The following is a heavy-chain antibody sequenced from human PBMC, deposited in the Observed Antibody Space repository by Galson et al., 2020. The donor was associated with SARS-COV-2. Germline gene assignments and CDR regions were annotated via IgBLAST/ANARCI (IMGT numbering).Heavy chain of an antibody. CDR1: GFSLSTSGVG. J-gene: IGHJ4*02. V-gene: IGHV2-5*02. Sequence: SGPTLVKPTQTLTLTCTFSGFSLSTSGVGVGWIRQPPGKALEWLALIYWDDDKRYSLSLKSRLTITKDTSKNQVVLTMTNMDPVDTATYYCAHREGIAAAGSGFRLGYWGQGTLVTVSS. D-gene: IGHD6-13*01. CDR3: AHREGIAAAGSGFRLGY. CDR2: IYWDDDK.